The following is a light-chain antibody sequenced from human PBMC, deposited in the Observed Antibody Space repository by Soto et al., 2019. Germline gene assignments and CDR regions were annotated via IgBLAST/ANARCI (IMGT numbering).Light chain of an antibody. J-gene: IGKJ3*01. CDR1: QSVSSSY. Sequence: EMVLTQSPGTLSLSPGERATLSCRASQSVSSSYLAWYQHKPGQAPRLLIYGASTSATGIPDRFSGSGSGTDFTLTISRLEPDDFAVYFCEQFGSPFTFGPGNNVDL. CDR2: GAS. CDR3: EQFGSPFT. V-gene: IGKV3-20*01.